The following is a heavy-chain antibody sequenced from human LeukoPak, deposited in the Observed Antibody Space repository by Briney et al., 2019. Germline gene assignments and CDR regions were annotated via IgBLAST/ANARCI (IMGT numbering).Heavy chain of an antibody. CDR3: ARWLGYAGAFDI. J-gene: IGHJ3*02. CDR2: INPNSGST. Sequence: ASVKVSCKASGYTFTGYYMHWVRQAPGQGLEWMGRINPNSGSTNYAQKFQGRVTMTGDTSISTAYMELSRLRSDDTAVYYCARWLGYAGAFDIWGQGTMVTVSS. CDR1: GYTFTGYY. D-gene: IGHD2-15*01. V-gene: IGHV1-2*02.